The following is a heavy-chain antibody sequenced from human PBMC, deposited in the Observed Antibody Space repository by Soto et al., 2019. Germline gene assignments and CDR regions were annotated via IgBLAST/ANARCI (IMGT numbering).Heavy chain of an antibody. J-gene: IGHJ6*02. CDR3: AKDPRAERQWLIPYYYYYGMDV. D-gene: IGHD6-19*01. CDR2: ISGSGGST. Sequence: GGSLRLSCAASGFTFSSYAMSWVRQAPGKGLEWVSAISGSGGSTYYADSVKGRFTISRDNSKNTLYLQMNSLRAEDTAVYYCAKDPRAERQWLIPYYYYYGMDVWGQGATVTVSS. CDR1: GFTFSSYA. V-gene: IGHV3-23*01.